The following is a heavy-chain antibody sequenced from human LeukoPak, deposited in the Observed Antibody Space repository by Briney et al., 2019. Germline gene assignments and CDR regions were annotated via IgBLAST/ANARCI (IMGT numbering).Heavy chain of an antibody. J-gene: IGHJ4*02. CDR1: GFTFSSYW. CDR3: ARDVEMATPGIDY. CDR2: IKQDGSEK. V-gene: IGHV3-7*04. D-gene: IGHD5-24*01. Sequence: GGSLRLSCAASGFTFSSYWMSWVRQAPGKGLEWVANIKQDGSEKYYVDSVKGRFTISRDNAKNSLYLQMNGLRAEDTAVYYCARDVEMATPGIDYWGQGTLVTVSS.